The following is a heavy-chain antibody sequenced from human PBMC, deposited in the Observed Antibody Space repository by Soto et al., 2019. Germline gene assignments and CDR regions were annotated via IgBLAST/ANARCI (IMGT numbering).Heavy chain of an antibody. CDR2: ISSSSSII. CDR3: AGNKNYLFDI. Sequence: GGPLRLSCAASGFIFSTYSMNWVRRAPGKGLEWVSYISSSSSIISYADSVKGRFTISRDNAKSSLYLQVNSLRGEDTSVYFCAGNKNYLFDIWGQGTMVSV. V-gene: IGHV3-48*01. CDR1: GFIFSTYS. D-gene: IGHD1-7*01. J-gene: IGHJ3*02.